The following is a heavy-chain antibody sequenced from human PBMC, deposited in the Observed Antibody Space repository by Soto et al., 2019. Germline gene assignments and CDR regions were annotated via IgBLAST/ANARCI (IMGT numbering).Heavy chain of an antibody. CDR1: GYALTELS. Sequence: GASVKVSCKVSGYALTELSMHWVRQAPGKGLEWMGGFDPEDGETIYAQKFQGRVTMTEDTSTDTAYMELSSLRSEDTAVYYCAKGVRSGWYYFAYWGQGTLVTVSS. CDR3: AKGVRSGWYYFAY. CDR2: FDPEDGET. V-gene: IGHV1-24*01. J-gene: IGHJ4*02. D-gene: IGHD6-19*01.